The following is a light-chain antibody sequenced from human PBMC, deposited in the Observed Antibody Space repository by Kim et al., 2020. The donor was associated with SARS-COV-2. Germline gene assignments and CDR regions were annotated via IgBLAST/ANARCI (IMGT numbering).Light chain of an antibody. J-gene: IGLJ3*02. Sequence: SYELTQPPSVSVPPGQTANITCSGDKLGDKYACWYQQKPGQSPVLVIYQDSKRPSGIPERFSGSNSGNTATLTISGTQAMDEADYYCQAWDSSTWV. V-gene: IGLV3-1*01. CDR2: QDS. CDR1: KLGDKY. CDR3: QAWDSSTWV.